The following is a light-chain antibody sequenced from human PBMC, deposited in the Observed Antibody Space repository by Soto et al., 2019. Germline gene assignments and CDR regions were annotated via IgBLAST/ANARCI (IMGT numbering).Light chain of an antibody. Sequence: IVMTQSPATVSVSPGGRATLSCRASQSVKSYLAWYQQRPGQPPRLLIYGASTRATGIPARFSGSGSGTEFSLTISSLQSEDFAVYFCQQYNTWPPRYTFGQGTKLEI. CDR2: GAS. J-gene: IGKJ2*01. CDR1: QSVKSY. CDR3: QQYNTWPPRYT. V-gene: IGKV3-15*01.